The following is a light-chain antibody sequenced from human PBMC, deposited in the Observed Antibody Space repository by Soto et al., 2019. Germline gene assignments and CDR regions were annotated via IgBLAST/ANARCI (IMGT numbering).Light chain of an antibody. CDR3: AAWDDSLSGVV. CDR1: SSNIGSNY. Sequence: QSVLTQSPSASGTPGQRVTISCSGSSSNIGSNYVYWYKQLPGTAPKLLIYSNNLRPSRVPDRFSGSKSGTSASLAISGLQSEDEADYYCAAWDDSLSGVVFGGGTKVTVL. J-gene: IGLJ2*01. V-gene: IGLV1-47*02. CDR2: SNN.